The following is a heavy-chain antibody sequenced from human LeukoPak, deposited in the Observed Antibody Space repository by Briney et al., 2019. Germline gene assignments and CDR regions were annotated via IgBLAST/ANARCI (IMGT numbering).Heavy chain of an antibody. CDR1: GGSISSSSYC. J-gene: IGHJ4*02. Sequence: SETLSLTCTVSGGSISSSSYCWGWIRQPPGKGLEWIGSIYYSGSTYYNPSLKSRVTISVDTSKNQFSLKLSSVTAADTAVYYCARVSGYDFWSGYSNYFDYWGQGTLVTVSS. D-gene: IGHD3-3*01. V-gene: IGHV4-39*01. CDR3: ARVSGYDFWSGYSNYFDY. CDR2: IYYSGST.